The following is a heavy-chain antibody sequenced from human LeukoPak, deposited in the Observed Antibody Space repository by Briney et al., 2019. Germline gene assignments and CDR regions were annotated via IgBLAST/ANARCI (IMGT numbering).Heavy chain of an antibody. CDR1: GYTFINYG. D-gene: IGHD6-13*01. Sequence: ASVKVSCKASGYTFINYGISWVRQAPGQGLEWMGWISAYNGNTDYAQKLQGRVTMITDTSTSTAYMELRSLRSDDTAVYYCARDYGIAATALTAGDFQHWGQGTLVTVSS. J-gene: IGHJ1*01. CDR2: ISAYNGNT. V-gene: IGHV1-18*01. CDR3: ARDYGIAATALTAGDFQH.